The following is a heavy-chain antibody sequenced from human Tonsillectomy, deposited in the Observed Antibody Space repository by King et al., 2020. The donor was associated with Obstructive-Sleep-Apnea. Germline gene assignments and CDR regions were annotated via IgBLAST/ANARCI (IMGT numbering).Heavy chain of an antibody. D-gene: IGHD6-13*01. CDR3: ARGYSSSWYYFDY. Sequence: QLQESGPGLVKPSETLSLTCNVSGGSISTYYWSWIRQSPGKGLEWIGYVYYSGSTKYNPSLQSRVTISVDTSKNHFSRKLSSVTAADTAVYYCARGYSSSWYYFDYWGQGTQVTVSS. J-gene: IGHJ4*02. V-gene: IGHV4-59*01. CDR2: VYYSGST. CDR1: GGSISTYY.